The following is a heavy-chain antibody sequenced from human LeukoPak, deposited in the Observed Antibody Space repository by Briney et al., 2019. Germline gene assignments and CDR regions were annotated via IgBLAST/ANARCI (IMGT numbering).Heavy chain of an antibody. CDR2: ISTSSSTI. J-gene: IGHJ4*02. CDR3: ARGRGYYGSGNYYVDY. CDR1: GFIFGSYS. D-gene: IGHD3-10*01. Sequence: GGSQILSCAASGFIFGSYSMIWVRQAPGKGLEWVSYISTSSSTIYYADSVKGRFTISRDNAKNSLFLQVNSLRDEDTAVYYCARGRGYYGSGNYYVDYWGQRRMVGVSS. V-gene: IGHV3-48*02.